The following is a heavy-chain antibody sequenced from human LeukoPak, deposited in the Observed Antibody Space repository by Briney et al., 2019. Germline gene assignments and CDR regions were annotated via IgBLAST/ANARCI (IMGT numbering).Heavy chain of an antibody. J-gene: IGHJ6*03. D-gene: IGHD7-27*01. V-gene: IGHV3-23*01. CDR1: GFTFSSYG. Sequence: GGSLRLSCAASGFTFSSYGMSWVREAPGKGREWVSAISGSGGSTYYADSVKGRFTISRDNAKNSLYLQMNSLRAEDTGVYYCARSELGYYYYYMDVWGKGTTVTVSS. CDR3: ARSELGYYYYYMDV. CDR2: ISGSGGST.